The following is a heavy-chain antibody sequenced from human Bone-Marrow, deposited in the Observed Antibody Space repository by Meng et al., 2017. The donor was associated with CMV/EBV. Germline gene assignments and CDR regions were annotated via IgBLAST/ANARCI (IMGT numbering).Heavy chain of an antibody. J-gene: IGHJ4*02. CDR3: ARDRVWVND. D-gene: IGHD1-26*01. Sequence: GESLKISCAASGFTFSYYYMSGVRQAPGKGLEWVSVIYSGGSTYYADSVKGRFTISRDNSKNTLYLQMNSLRGEDTAVYYCARDRVWVNDWGQGTLVTVSS. CDR2: IYSGGST. CDR1: GFTFSYYY. V-gene: IGHV3-66*02.